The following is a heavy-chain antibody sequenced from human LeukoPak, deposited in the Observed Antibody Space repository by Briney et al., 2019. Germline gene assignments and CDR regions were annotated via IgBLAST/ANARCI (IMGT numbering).Heavy chain of an antibody. D-gene: IGHD3-10*01. V-gene: IGHV4-59*01. CDR2: IYYSGST. CDR3: ATYYGSGSYHASYYYYGMDV. Sequence: SETLSLTCTVSGGSISSYYWGWIRQPPGKGLEWIGYIYYSGSTNYNPSLKSRVTISVDTSKNQFSLKLSSVTAADTAVYYCATYYGSGSYHASYYYYGMDVWGQGTTVTVSS. CDR1: GGSISSYY. J-gene: IGHJ6*02.